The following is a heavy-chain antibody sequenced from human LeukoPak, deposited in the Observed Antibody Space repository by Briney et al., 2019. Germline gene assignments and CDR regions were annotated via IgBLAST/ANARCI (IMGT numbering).Heavy chain of an antibody. CDR1: GGSFSSGHYY. V-gene: IGHV4-61*01. CDR3: ATLGATMTTAYFDS. D-gene: IGHD4-17*01. Sequence: SETLSLTCTVSGGSFSSGHYYWSWIRQPPGKGLEWIGYIYYSGSTNYNPSLKSRVTISVDTSKNQFSLKLSSVTAADTAMYYCATLGATMTTAYFDSWGQGTLVTVSS. CDR2: IYYSGST. J-gene: IGHJ4*02.